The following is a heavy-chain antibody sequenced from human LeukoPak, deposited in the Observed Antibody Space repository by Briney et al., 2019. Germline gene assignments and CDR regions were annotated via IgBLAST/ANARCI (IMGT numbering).Heavy chain of an antibody. Sequence: GGSLRLSCTASGFTFSDHYMDWVRQAPGKGPEWVGRCKNKANSYTTDYAASVKGRFTVSRDDSKKSLYLQMNSLKTKDTAVYYCTRVLGGGILWFDYWGQGALVTVSS. D-gene: IGHD1-26*01. J-gene: IGHJ5*01. V-gene: IGHV3-72*01. CDR1: GFTFSDHY. CDR3: TRVLGGGILWFDY. CDR2: CKNKANSYTT.